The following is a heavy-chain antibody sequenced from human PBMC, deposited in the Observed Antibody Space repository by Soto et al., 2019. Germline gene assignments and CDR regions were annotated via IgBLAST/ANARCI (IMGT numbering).Heavy chain of an antibody. J-gene: IGHJ4*02. CDR3: ARENYYGSGSYTPFDY. CDR2: IYYSGST. D-gene: IGHD3-10*01. V-gene: IGHV4-59*01. CDR1: GGSISPYY. Sequence: SETLSLTCTASGGSISPYYWNWIRQPPGKGLEWIGFIYYSGSTNYNPSLKSRVTMSVDTSKNQFSLTLSSVTTADSAVYYCARENYYGSGSYTPFDYWGQGILVTVSS.